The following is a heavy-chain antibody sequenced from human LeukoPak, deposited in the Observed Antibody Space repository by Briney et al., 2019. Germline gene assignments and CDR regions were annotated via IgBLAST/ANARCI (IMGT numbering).Heavy chain of an antibody. J-gene: IGHJ4*02. D-gene: IGHD1-1*01. V-gene: IGHV3-23*01. CDR1: GFTFSSYA. CDR2: ISGSGGST. CDR3: AKDLEVLTR. Sequence: GGSLRLSCAASGFTFSSYAMSWVRHAPRKRLEWVSAISGSGGSTYYADSVKGRFTISRDNSKNTLYLQMNSLRAEDTAVYYCAKDLEVLTRWGQGTLVTVSS.